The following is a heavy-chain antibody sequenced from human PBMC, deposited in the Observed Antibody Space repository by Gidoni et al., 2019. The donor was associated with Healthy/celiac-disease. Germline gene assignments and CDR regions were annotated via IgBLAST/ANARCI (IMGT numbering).Heavy chain of an antibody. D-gene: IGHD3-22*01. CDR2: ISGSGGST. V-gene: IGHV3-23*04. CDR3: AKDNYYDSSGRDY. Sequence: EVQLVESGGGLVQPGGSLRLSCAAYEFTFSSYAMSWVRQAPGKGLEWVSAISGSGGSTYYADSVKGRLTISRDNSKNTRYLQRNSLRAEDTAVYYCAKDNYYDSSGRDYWGQGTLVTVSS. CDR1: EFTFSSYA. J-gene: IGHJ4*02.